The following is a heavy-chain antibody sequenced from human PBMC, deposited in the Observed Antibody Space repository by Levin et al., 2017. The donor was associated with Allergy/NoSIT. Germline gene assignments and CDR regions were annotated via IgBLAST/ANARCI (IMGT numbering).Heavy chain of an antibody. CDR3: AKDVYGSCWYPLGNDAFEM. CDR1: GFTFSSYG. D-gene: IGHD6-19*01. J-gene: IGHJ3*02. Sequence: GESLKISCAASGFTFSSYGMHWVRQAPGKGLEWVAVISSDGRKKFYADSVKGRFTISRHNSKNTLDLQMNSLRAEHTAVYYCAKDVYGSCWYPLGNDAFEMWGQGTKVSVSS. V-gene: IGHV3-30*18. CDR2: ISSDGRKK.